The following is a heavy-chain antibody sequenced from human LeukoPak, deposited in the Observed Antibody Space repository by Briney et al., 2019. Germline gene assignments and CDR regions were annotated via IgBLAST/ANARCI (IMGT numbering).Heavy chain of an antibody. CDR1: GGSFSGYY. J-gene: IGHJ4*02. CDR2: INHSGST. D-gene: IGHD3-22*01. V-gene: IGHV4-34*01. Sequence: KPSETLSLTCAVYGGSFSGYYWRWIRQPPGKGLEWIGEINHSGSTNYNPSLKSRVTISVDTSKNQFSLKLSSVTAADTAVYYCARGRYYYDSSGYYYWGQGTLVTVSS. CDR3: ARGRYYYDSSGYYY.